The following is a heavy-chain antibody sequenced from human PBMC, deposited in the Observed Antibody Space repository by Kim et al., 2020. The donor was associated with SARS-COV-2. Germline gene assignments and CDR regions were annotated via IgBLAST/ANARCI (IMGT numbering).Heavy chain of an antibody. J-gene: IGHJ6*02. V-gene: IGHV3-9*01. D-gene: IGHD2-15*01. Sequence: GGSLRLSCAASGFTFDDYAMHWVRQAPGKGLEWVSGISWNSGSIGYADSVKGRFTISRDNAKNSLYLQMNSLRAEDTALYYCAKDILGGAIPHGGYYGMDVWGQGTTVTVSS. CDR1: GFTFDDYA. CDR3: AKDILGGAIPHGGYYGMDV. CDR2: ISWNSGSI.